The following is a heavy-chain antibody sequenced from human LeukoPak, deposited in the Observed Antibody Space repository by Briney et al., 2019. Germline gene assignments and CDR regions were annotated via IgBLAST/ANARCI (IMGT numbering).Heavy chain of an antibody. CDR3: ARDRIRGAPDYFDY. CDR2: VAYDGSTA. J-gene: IGHJ4*02. CDR1: GFTFSNYA. D-gene: IGHD3-10*01. V-gene: IGHV3-30*03. Sequence: PGRSLRLSCAASGFTFSNYAMHWVRQAPGKGLDWVAVVAYDGSTAYYADSVRGRFTISRDDSKNTLYLQMNSLRTEDTAVYYCARDRIRGAPDYFDYWGQGTLVTVSS.